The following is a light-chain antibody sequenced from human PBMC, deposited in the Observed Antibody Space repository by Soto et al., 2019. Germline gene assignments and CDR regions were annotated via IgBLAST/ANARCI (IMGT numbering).Light chain of an antibody. V-gene: IGLV2-14*03. CDR2: DDN. J-gene: IGLJ2*01. CDR1: SSDVGGYNY. CDR3: SSYTSGSTHVV. Sequence: QSALTQPASVSGSPGQSITISCTGTSSDVGGYNYVSWYQQQPGKAPKLMIYDDNDRPSGVSDRFSGSKSGNTASLTIAGLQADDEADYVCSSYTSGSTHVVFGGGTKLTVL.